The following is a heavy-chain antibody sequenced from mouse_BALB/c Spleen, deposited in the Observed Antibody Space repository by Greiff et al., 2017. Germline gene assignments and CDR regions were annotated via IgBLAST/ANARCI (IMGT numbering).Heavy chain of an antibody. Sequence: DVKLVESGGGLVKPGGSLKLSCAASGFTFSDYYMYWVRQTPEKRLEWVATISDGGSYTYYPDSVKGRFTISRDNAKNNLYLQMSSLKSEDTAMYYCARGDRYDGENYAMDYWGQGTSVTVSS. CDR3: ARGDRYDGENYAMDY. CDR1: GFTFSDYY. V-gene: IGHV5-4*02. CDR2: ISDGGSYT. D-gene: IGHD2-14*01. J-gene: IGHJ4*01.